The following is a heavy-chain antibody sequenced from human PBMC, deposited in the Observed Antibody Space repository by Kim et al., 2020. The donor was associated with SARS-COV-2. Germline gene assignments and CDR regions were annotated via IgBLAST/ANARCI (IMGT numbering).Heavy chain of an antibody. Sequence: ADSVKGRFTISRDNSKNTLYLQLNGLRAEDTAVYYCAIVASKLRFLNFEYWGQGTLVTVSP. D-gene: IGHD3-3*01. CDR3: AIVASKLRFLNFEY. V-gene: IGHV3-23*01. J-gene: IGHJ4*02.